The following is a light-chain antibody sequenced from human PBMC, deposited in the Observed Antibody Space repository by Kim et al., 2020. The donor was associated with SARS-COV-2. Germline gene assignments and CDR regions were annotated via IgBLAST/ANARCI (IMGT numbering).Light chain of an antibody. Sequence: VTISCTGSSSNIGAPYGVHWYQQLPGTAPKLLIYGDSNRPSGVPDRFSGSKSGTSASLAITGLQAEDEADYYCQPYDSSLSASYVFGTGTKVTVL. CDR2: GDS. V-gene: IGLV1-40*01. CDR3: QPYDSSLSASYV. CDR1: SSNIGAPYG. J-gene: IGLJ1*01.